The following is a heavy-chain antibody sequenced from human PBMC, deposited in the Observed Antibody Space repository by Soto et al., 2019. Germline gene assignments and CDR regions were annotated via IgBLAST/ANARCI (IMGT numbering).Heavy chain of an antibody. D-gene: IGHD3-10*01. J-gene: IGHJ5*02. CDR1: GYTFTGYF. Sequence: ASVKVSCKASGYTFTGYFMHGVRQAPGQGLEWMGWINPNSGATKYAQKFQGRVTMTRDTSISTAYMELTMLRSDDTAVYYCAGGGGATLASLPRGQGTMVTVSS. CDR3: AGGGGATLASLP. V-gene: IGHV1-2*02. CDR2: INPNSGAT.